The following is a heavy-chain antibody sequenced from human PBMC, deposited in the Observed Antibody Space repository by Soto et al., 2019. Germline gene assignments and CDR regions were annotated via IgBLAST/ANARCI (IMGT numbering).Heavy chain of an antibody. J-gene: IGHJ5*01. CDR3: AKGPDSSGYYHNWFDS. D-gene: IGHD3-22*01. Sequence: EVHLLESGGALVQPGGSLTLSCAASGFSFSDYAMSWVRQAPGKGLEWVSSISRTGDSAYYADSVKGRFAISRHRSKNRLSLQMNSLRVEDTAVYYCAKGPDSSGYYHNWFDSWGQGTLITVSS. CDR2: ISRTGDSA. CDR1: GFSFSDYA. V-gene: IGHV3-23*01.